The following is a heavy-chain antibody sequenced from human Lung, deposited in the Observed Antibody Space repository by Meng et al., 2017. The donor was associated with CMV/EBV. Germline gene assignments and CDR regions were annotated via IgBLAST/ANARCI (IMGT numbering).Heavy chain of an antibody. V-gene: IGHV4-34*01. Sequence: GSLRLSCAVYGGSFSGYYWSWIRQPPGKGLEWIGEINHRGSTNYNPSLKSRVTISVDTSKNQFSLKLSSVTAADTAVYYCARGEIVRKGVDYWGQGTLVTVSS. CDR1: GGSFSGYY. CDR3: ARGEIVRKGVDY. D-gene: IGHD3-16*02. CDR2: INHRGST. J-gene: IGHJ4*02.